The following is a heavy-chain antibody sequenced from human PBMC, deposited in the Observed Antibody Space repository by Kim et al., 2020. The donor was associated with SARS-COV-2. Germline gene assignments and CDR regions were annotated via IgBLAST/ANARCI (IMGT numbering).Heavy chain of an antibody. J-gene: IGHJ6*02. Sequence: ASVKVSCKASGYTFTSYDINWVRQATGQGLEWMGWMNPNSGNTGYAQKFQGRVTMTRNTSISTAYMELSSLRSEDTAVYYCARLYSSGWYEGYYYYYYGMDVWGQGTTVTVSS. CDR1: GYTFTSYD. V-gene: IGHV1-8*01. D-gene: IGHD6-19*01. CDR3: ARLYSSGWYEGYYYYYYGMDV. CDR2: MNPNSGNT.